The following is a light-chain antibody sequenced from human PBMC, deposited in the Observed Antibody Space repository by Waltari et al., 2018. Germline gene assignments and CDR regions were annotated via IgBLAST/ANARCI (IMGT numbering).Light chain of an antibody. Sequence: DIQLTQSPSTLSASVGDRVTITCRASETITNWLAWYQQKPGKAPKLLIYKASILESGVPARFSGSGSETEFTLTISNLQPDEFATYYCQQYPTFGQGTRV. J-gene: IGKJ1*01. V-gene: IGKV1-5*03. CDR2: KAS. CDR3: QQYPT. CDR1: ETITNW.